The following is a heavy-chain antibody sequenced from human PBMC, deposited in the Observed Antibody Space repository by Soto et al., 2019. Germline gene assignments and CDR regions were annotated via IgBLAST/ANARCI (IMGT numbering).Heavy chain of an antibody. J-gene: IGHJ3*02. V-gene: IGHV1-69*01. CDR3: VRFHSGLGAFDI. CDR2: IIPIFGTA. D-gene: IGHD6-25*01. Sequence: QVQLVQSGAEVKKPGSSVKVSCKASGGTSSSYAISWVRQAPGQGLEWMGGIIPIFGTANYAQKFQGRVTITADESTSTAYMELSSLRSEDTAVYYCVRFHSGLGAFDIWGQGTMVTVSS. CDR1: GGTSSSYA.